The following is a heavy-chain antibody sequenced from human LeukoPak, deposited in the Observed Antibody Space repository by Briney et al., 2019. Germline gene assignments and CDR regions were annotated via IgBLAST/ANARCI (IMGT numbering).Heavy chain of an antibody. CDR1: GFTFSSYG. CDR2: ISYDGSNK. D-gene: IGHD3-22*01. J-gene: IGHJ6*02. CDR3: AKAPAVTMIVVVIPPGMDV. V-gene: IGHV3-30*18. Sequence: PGGSLRLSCAASGFTFSSYGMHWVRQAPGKGLECVAVISYDGSNKYYADSVKGRFTISRDNSKNTLYLQMNSLRAEDTAVYYCAKAPAVTMIVVVIPPGMDVWGQGTTVTVSS.